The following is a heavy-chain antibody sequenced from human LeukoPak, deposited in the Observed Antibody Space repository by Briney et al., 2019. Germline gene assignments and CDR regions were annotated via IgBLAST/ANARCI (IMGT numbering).Heavy chain of an antibody. V-gene: IGHV4-34*01. Sequence: PSETLCLTCAVYGGSFSGYYWSWIRQPPGKGLEWIGEINHSGSTNYNPSLKSRVTISVDTSKNQFSLKLSSVTAADTAVYYCARSPRYYYGSGSYFKPNYYYYMDVWGKGTTVTVSS. CDR2: INHSGST. CDR3: ARSPRYYYGSGSYFKPNYYYYMDV. D-gene: IGHD3-10*01. CDR1: GGSFSGYY. J-gene: IGHJ6*03.